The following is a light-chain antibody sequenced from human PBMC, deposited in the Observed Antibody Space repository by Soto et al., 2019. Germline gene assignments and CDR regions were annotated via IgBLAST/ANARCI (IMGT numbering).Light chain of an antibody. V-gene: IGLV1-40*01. Sequence: QSVLTQPPSVSGAPGQRVIISCSGSSSNIWANYDVHWYQQLPGTAPKFLIYGNTNRPSGVPDRFSGSKSGTSASLAITGLQAEDEADYYCQSYDNSLSGSWVFGGGTKLTVL. J-gene: IGLJ3*02. CDR1: SSNIWANYD. CDR3: QSYDNSLSGSWV. CDR2: GNT.